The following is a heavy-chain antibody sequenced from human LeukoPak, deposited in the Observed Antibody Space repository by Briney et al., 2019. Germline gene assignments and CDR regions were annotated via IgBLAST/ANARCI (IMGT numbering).Heavy chain of an antibody. V-gene: IGHV3-48*03. CDR1: GITFSNYE. CDR2: INPGGSNR. J-gene: IGHJ4*02. D-gene: IGHD6-19*01. CDR3: ASSLSSGWGPVDDY. Sequence: GGSLRLSCVASGITFSNYEMNWVRQAPGKGLEWVSYINPGGSNRFYAGSVKGRLAISRDDAKKSVYLQMNSLRGEDTAVYYCASSLSSGWGPVDDYWGQGIMVTVSS.